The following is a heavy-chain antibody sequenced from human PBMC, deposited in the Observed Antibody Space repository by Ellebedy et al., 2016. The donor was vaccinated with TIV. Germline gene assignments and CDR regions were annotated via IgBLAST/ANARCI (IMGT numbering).Heavy chain of an antibody. V-gene: IGHV3-30-3*01. CDR2: ISYDGSNQ. Sequence: GESLKISCAASGFPFSTYAMHWVRQPPGKGLEWVAAISYDGSNQFYADSVKGRFTISRDNSKHPLYLQMNSLRADDAAVYYCAKEQTNHYFDSWGQGTLVTVSS. CDR1: GFPFSTYA. D-gene: IGHD1-14*01. J-gene: IGHJ4*02. CDR3: AKEQTNHYFDS.